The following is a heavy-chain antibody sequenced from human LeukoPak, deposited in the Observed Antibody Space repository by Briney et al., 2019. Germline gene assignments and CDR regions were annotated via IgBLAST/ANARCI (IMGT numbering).Heavy chain of an antibody. Sequence: GGSLRLSCAASGFTFSSYAMSWVRQAAGKGLEWVSAISGSGGSTYYADSVKGRFTISRDNSKNTLYLQMNSLRAEDTAVYYCARGHDYGDYTLDYWGQGTLVTVSS. D-gene: IGHD4-17*01. CDR1: GFTFSSYA. J-gene: IGHJ4*02. CDR3: ARGHDYGDYTLDY. CDR2: ISGSGGST. V-gene: IGHV3-23*01.